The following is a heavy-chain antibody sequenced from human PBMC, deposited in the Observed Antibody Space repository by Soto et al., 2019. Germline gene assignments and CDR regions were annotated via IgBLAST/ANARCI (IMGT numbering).Heavy chain of an antibody. CDR3: AKDEVAELLFGVVTIARFDS. D-gene: IGHD3-3*01. V-gene: IGHV3-23*01. CDR2: ISGGGGST. Sequence: EVQLLESGGGLVQPGGSLRLSCAASGFTFSNYAMGWVRQAPGKGLEWVSGISGGGGSTYYADSVKGRFTISRDQYKHTLFLQMHSLGAEDKALYYCAKDEVAELLFGVVTIARFDSCGQGTLVTVSS. CDR1: GFTFSNYA. J-gene: IGHJ4*02.